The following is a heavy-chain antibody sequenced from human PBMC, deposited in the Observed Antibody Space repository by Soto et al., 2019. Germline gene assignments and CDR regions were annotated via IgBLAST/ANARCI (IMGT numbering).Heavy chain of an antibody. Sequence: EVPLEESGGDLVQPGGSLSLSCAASGFTLSAYWMTWVRQAPGKGLEWVANINRDGSKKSYLDSVRGRFTISRDNVGNSLYLQMDILRADDTALYYCARDVSPGISGVYLDAFDLWCQGTMVTVSS. D-gene: IGHD6-13*01. CDR2: INRDGSKK. CDR3: ARDVSPGISGVYLDAFDL. CDR1: GFTLSAYW. J-gene: IGHJ3*01. V-gene: IGHV3-7*05.